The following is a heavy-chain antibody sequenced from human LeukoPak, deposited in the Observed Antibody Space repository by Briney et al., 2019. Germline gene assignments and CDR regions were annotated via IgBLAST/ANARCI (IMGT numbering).Heavy chain of an antibody. J-gene: IGHJ4*02. D-gene: IGHD5-18*01. V-gene: IGHV3-30*02. CDR3: AKDPRAHTYGWSWRYLDY. CDR2: IRYDGSNK. Sequence: GGSLRLSCAASGFTFSSYVMHWVRQAPGKGLEWVAFIRYDGSNKYYSDSVKGRFTISRDNSKNTLYLQMNSLRPEDTAVYYCAKDPRAHTYGWSWRYLDYWGQGTLVTVSS. CDR1: GFTFSSYV.